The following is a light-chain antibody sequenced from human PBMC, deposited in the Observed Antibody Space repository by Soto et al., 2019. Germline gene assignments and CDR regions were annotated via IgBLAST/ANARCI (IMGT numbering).Light chain of an antibody. J-gene: IGKJ5*01. CDR2: SVS. Sequence: DIQMTQSPSSLSASLGDTVTITCRASQSIGKHLNCYQQKPGKAPKFLIYSVSSLQSGVPSRFSGSGSGTDFTLTINSLQPEDFATYYCQQGYSSAITFGQGTRLEI. V-gene: IGKV1-39*01. CDR3: QQGYSSAIT. CDR1: QSIGKH.